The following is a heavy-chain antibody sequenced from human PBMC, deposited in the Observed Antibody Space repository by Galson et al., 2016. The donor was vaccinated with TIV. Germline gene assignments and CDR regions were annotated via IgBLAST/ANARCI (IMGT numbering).Heavy chain of an antibody. D-gene: IGHD2-2*02. CDR3: ARGRGYCSTTSCYMDY. CDR1: GFSFSSYE. Sequence: SLRLSCAATGFSFSSYEMNWVRQAPGKGLDWVSYIIESGRTIYYADSVKGRFTISRDNAKNSLYLQMNSLRAEDTAVYYCARGRGYCSTTSCYMDYWGQGTRVTVS. V-gene: IGHV3-48*03. CDR2: IIESGRTI. J-gene: IGHJ4*02.